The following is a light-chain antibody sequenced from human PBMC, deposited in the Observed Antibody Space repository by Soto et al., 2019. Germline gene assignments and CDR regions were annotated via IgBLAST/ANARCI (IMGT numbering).Light chain of an antibody. CDR1: QGISSS. CDR3: QQLNSYPFT. V-gene: IGKV1-9*01. CDR2: AAS. J-gene: IGKJ4*01. Sequence: DIQLTQSPSFLSASVGDRVTITCRASQGISSSLAWYQQKPGKAPKLLIYAASTLQSGVPSRFSGSGSGTEFTLTISSLQPEDFATDYCQQLNSYPFTFGGGTKVEIK.